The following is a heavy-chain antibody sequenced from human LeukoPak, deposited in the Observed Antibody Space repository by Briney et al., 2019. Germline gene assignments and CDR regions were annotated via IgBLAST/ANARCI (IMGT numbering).Heavy chain of an antibody. CDR1: GDSISSSNDY. V-gene: IGHV4-39*01. CDR3: ARLSSASWAWFDP. J-gene: IGHJ5*02. Sequence: SETLSLTCTVSGDSISSSNDYWGWIRQAPGKGLEWIGIIYYSGSTYYNPSLKSRVTISVDTSKNQFSLKLSSVTAADTAIYYCARLSSASWAWFDPWAGEPWSPSPQ. CDR2: IYYSGST. D-gene: IGHD2-2*01.